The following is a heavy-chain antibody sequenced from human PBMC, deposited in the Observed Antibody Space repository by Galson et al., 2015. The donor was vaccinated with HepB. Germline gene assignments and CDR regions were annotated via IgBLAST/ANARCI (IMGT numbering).Heavy chain of an antibody. Sequence: SLRLSCAASGFTFSSYSMNWVRQAPGKGLEWVSYISRSSSTIYYVDSVKGRFTISRDNAKNSLYLQMNSLRDEDTAVYYCAREGYGSGSYYPNIDYWGKGTTVTVSS. CDR3: AREGYGSGSYYPNIDY. CDR1: GFTFSSYS. CDR2: ISRSSSTI. J-gene: IGHJ6*03. V-gene: IGHV3-48*02. D-gene: IGHD3-10*01.